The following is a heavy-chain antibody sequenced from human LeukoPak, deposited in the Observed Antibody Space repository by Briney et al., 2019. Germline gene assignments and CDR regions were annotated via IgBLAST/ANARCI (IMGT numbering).Heavy chain of an antibody. D-gene: IGHD2-15*01. CDR3: ATREGGYCSGGSCYPPGMDV. CDR2: IYSGGST. V-gene: IGHV3-66*01. CDR1: GFTVSSNY. Sequence: GGSLRLSCAASGFTVSSNYMSWVRQAPGKGLEWVSVIYSGGSTYYADSVKGRFTISRDNSKNTLYLQMNSLRAEDTAVYYCATREGGYCSGGSCYPPGMDVWGQGTTVTVSS. J-gene: IGHJ6*02.